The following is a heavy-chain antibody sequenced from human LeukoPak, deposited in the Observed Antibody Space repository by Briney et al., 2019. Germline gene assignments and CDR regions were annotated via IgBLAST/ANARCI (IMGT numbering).Heavy chain of an antibody. J-gene: IGHJ4*02. CDR3: ARYCSSTSCEGY. CDR2: ISYDGSNK. D-gene: IGHD2-2*01. V-gene: IGHV3-30*03. CDR1: GFTFSSYG. Sequence: GGSLRLSCAASGFTFSSYGMHWVRQAPGKGLEWVAVISYDGSNKYYADSVKGRFTISRDNSKNTLYLQMNSLRAEDTGFYYCARYCSSTSCEGYWGQGTLVTVSS.